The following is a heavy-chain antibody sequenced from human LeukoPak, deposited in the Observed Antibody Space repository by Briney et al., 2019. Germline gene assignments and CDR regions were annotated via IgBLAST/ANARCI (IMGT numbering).Heavy chain of an antibody. CDR1: GFSLSNYW. J-gene: IGHJ4*02. Sequence: GGSLRLSCAASGFSLSNYWMKWVRQAPGKGLEWVASIKPDGSEKYYVDSLRGRFTISRDDARNSLYLQMNSLRAEDTAVYHCAEGGYWGQGTLVTVSS. V-gene: IGHV3-7*01. CDR3: AEGGY. CDR2: IKPDGSEK.